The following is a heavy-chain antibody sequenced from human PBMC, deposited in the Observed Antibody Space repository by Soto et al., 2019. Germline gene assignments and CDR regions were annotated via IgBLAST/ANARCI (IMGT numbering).Heavy chain of an antibody. V-gene: IGHV4-31*03. CDR3: ARDSGRKYQLALYYYYYYYMDV. Sequence: QVQLQESGPGLVKPSQTLSLTCTVSGGSISSGGYYWSWIRQHPGKGLEWIGYIHYSGSTYYNPSLKSRVTISVDTSKNQFSLKLSSVTAADTAVYYCARDSGRKYQLALYYYYYYYMDVWGKGTTVTVSS. J-gene: IGHJ6*03. D-gene: IGHD3-10*01. CDR2: IHYSGST. CDR1: GGSISSGGYY.